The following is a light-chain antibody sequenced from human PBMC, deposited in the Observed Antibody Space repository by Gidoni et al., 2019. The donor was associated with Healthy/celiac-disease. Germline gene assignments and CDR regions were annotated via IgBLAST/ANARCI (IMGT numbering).Light chain of an antibody. CDR1: QSVLYSSNNKNY. CDR3: QQYYSTLTWT. V-gene: IGKV4-1*01. Sequence: DIGMTQSPDSLAVSLGERATINCKSSQSVLYSSNNKNYLAWYQQKPGQPPKLLIYWASTREYWVPDRFSGRGSGTDFPRTISSLQAEDVAVYYCQQYYSTLTWTFXQXTKVEIK. J-gene: IGKJ1*01. CDR2: WAS.